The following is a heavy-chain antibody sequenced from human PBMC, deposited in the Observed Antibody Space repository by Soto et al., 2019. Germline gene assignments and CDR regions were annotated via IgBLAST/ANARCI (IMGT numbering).Heavy chain of an antibody. J-gene: IGHJ3*02. D-gene: IGHD2-15*01. CDR1: GFTFSSYA. V-gene: IGHV3-23*01. CDR3: ARDLTPVAAPPDDAFDI. Sequence: GGSLRLSCAASGFTFSSYAMSWVRQAPGKGLEGGAAISGSGGSTYYADSVKGRFTISRDNSKNTLYLQMNSLRAEDTAVYYCARDLTPVAAPPDDAFDIWGQGTMVTVSS. CDR2: ISGSGGST.